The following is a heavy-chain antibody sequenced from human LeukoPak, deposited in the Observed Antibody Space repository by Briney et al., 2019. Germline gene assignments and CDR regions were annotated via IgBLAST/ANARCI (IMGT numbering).Heavy chain of an antibody. Sequence: SETLSLTCTVSGGSISSYYWSWIRRPPGQGLEWIGYIYYSGSTNYNPSLKSRVTISVDTSKNKFSLKLSSVTAADTAVYYCERHRTDYYPLYYFDYWGQGTLVTVSS. CDR2: IYYSGST. V-gene: IGHV4-59*08. CDR3: ERHRTDYYPLYYFDY. D-gene: IGHD3-22*01. CDR1: GGSISSYY. J-gene: IGHJ4*02.